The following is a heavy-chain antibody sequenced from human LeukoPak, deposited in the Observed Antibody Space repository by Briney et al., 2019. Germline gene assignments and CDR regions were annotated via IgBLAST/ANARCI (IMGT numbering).Heavy chain of an antibody. Sequence: GGSLRLSCVGSGFTFRSHAMSWVRQAPEKGLEFVSGIYENGGTTYFADSVKGRFSISRDNSKNTLYLQMDSLRGEDTAVYYCAKDFRIGYSAHFDYWGQGALVTVSS. CDR2: IYENGGTT. V-gene: IGHV3-23*01. CDR1: GFTFRSHA. J-gene: IGHJ4*02. D-gene: IGHD2-21*01. CDR3: AKDFRIGYSAHFDY.